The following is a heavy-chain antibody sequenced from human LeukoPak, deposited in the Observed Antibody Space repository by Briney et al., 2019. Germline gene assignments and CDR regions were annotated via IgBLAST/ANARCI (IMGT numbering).Heavy chain of an antibody. CDR3: ARPPGEVTTNDAFDI. CDR1: GGSISSGGYS. J-gene: IGHJ3*02. V-gene: IGHV4-30-2*01. Sequence: SQTLSLTCAVSGGSISSGGYSWSWIRQPPGKGLEWIGYIYHSGSTYYNPSLKSRVTISVDRSKNQFSLKLSSVTAADTAVYYCARPPGEVTTNDAFDIWGQGTMVTVSS. D-gene: IGHD4-17*01. CDR2: IYHSGST.